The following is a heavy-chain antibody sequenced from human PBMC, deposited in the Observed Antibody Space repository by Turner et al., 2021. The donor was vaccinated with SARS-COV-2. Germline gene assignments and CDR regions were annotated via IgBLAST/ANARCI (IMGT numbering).Heavy chain of an antibody. Sequence: QLQLQESGPGLVNPSETLSLTCTVSCGSISSSSYYWGWIRQPPGKGLEWIGSIYYSGSAYYNPSLKSRVTISVDPSKNQFSLKLTSVTAADTAVYYCARLMDTAMDYYGTDVWGQGTTVTVSS. V-gene: IGHV4-39*01. CDR1: CGSISSSSYY. CDR3: ARLMDTAMDYYGTDV. J-gene: IGHJ6*02. CDR2: IYYSGSA. D-gene: IGHD5-18*01.